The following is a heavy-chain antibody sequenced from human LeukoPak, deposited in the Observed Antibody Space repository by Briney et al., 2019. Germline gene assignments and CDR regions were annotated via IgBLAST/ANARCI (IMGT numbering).Heavy chain of an antibody. CDR1: GFTFSSYW. CDR3: SSLRWASRRGGFDI. D-gene: IGHD3-16*01. Sequence: GGSLRLSCAASGFTFSSYWMSWVRQAPGKGLEWVANIKQDGSEKYYVDSVKGRFTISRDNAKNSLYLQMNSLRAEDTAVYYWSSLRWASRRGGFDIWGQGTMVTVSS. CDR2: IKQDGSEK. V-gene: IGHV3-7*01. J-gene: IGHJ3*02.